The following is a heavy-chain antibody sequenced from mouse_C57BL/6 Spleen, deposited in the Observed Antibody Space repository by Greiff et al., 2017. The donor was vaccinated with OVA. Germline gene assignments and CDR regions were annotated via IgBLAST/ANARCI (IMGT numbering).Heavy chain of an antibody. CDR2: IHPNSGST. V-gene: IGHV1-64*01. Sequence: QVQLQQPGAELVKPGASVKLSCKASGYTFTSYWMHWVKQRPGQGLEWIGIIHPNSGSTNYNEKFKSKATLTVDKSSSTAYMQHSSLTSEASAVFYCTRRDPDYCAYWGQGTLVTVSA. J-gene: IGHJ3*01. CDR1: GYTFTSYW. CDR3: TRRDPDYCAY. D-gene: IGHD1-1*02.